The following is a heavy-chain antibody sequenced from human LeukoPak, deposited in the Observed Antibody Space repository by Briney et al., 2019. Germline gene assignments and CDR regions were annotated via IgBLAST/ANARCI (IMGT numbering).Heavy chain of an antibody. CDR3: ARSYSSGWYEPFDY. J-gene: IGHJ4*02. Sequence: ASVKVSCKASGYTFTSYDINWVRQATGQELEWMGWMNPNSGNTGYAQKFQGRVTITRNTSISTAYMELSSLRSEDTAVYYCARSYSSGWYEPFDYWGQGTLVTVSS. V-gene: IGHV1-8*03. D-gene: IGHD6-19*01. CDR1: GYTFTSYD. CDR2: MNPNSGNT.